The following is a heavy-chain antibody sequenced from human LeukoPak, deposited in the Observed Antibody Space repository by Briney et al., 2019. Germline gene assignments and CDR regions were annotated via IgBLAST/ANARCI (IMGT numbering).Heavy chain of an antibody. D-gene: IGHD6-13*01. J-gene: IGHJ4*02. CDR1: GGSISSGSYY. CDR2: IYTSGST. Sequence: SETLSLTCTVSGGSISSGSYYWSWIRQPAGKGLVWIGRIYTSGSTNYNPSLKSRVTISVDTSKNQFSLKLSSVTAADTAVYYCARDGGSRAYFDYWGQGTLVTVSS. CDR3: ARDGGSRAYFDY. V-gene: IGHV4-61*02.